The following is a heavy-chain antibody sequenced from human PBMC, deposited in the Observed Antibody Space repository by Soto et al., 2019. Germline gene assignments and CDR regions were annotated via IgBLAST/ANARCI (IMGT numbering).Heavy chain of an antibody. Sequence: SETLSLTCTVSGGSISSYYRSWIRQPPGKGLEWIGYIYYSGSTNYNPSLKSRVTISVDTSKNQFSLKLSSVTAADTAVYYCARASYGDEVHYWGQGTLVTVSS. J-gene: IGHJ4*02. D-gene: IGHD4-17*01. CDR3: ARASYGDEVHY. CDR2: IYYSGST. CDR1: GGSISSYY. V-gene: IGHV4-59*01.